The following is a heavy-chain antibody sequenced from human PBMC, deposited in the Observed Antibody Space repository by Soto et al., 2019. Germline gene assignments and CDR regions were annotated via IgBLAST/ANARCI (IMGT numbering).Heavy chain of an antibody. D-gene: IGHD3-10*01. Sequence: LRRSCAASGFTFRSYAIHGVRQAPGKGLEWVAVISYDGSNKYYADSVEGRFTISRDNSKNTLYLQMNSLRAEDTAVYYCARTVLPYAFDIWGQGTMVPVSS. J-gene: IGHJ3*02. CDR2: ISYDGSNK. CDR3: ARTVLPYAFDI. CDR1: GFTFRSYA. V-gene: IGHV3-30-3*01.